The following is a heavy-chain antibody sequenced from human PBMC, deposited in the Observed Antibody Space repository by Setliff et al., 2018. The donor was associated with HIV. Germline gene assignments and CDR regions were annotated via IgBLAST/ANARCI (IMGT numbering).Heavy chain of an antibody. D-gene: IGHD3-10*01. V-gene: IGHV3-15*01. CDR2: IKSKTDGGTT. CDR1: GFTFSTAW. CDR3: TKTLSLWFGAPFDY. J-gene: IGHJ4*02. Sequence: GSLRLSCAASGFTFSTAWMNWVRQAPGKGREWVGHIKSKTDGGTTDYAAPVKGRFTISSDDSKNTLYLQMNSLKSEDTAVYYCTKTLSLWFGAPFDYWGQGTLVTVSS.